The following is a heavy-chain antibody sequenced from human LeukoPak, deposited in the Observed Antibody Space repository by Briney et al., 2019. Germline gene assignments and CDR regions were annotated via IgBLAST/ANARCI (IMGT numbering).Heavy chain of an antibody. CDR1: GYTFTRYY. CDR2: INPSDGRP. Sequence: ASVKVSCKASGYTFTRYYMHWARQAPGQGLEWMGIINPSDGRPSYAQKFEGRVTMTRDTSTSTLYMELRSLRSEDTAVYYCARARGYSYGPLDSWGQGTLVTVSS. J-gene: IGHJ4*02. CDR3: ARARGYSYGPLDS. V-gene: IGHV1-46*01. D-gene: IGHD5-18*01.